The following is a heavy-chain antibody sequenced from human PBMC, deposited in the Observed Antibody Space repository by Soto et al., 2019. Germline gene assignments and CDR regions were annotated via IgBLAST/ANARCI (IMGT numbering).Heavy chain of an antibody. D-gene: IGHD6-13*01. V-gene: IGHV3-23*01. Sequence: PWWSLRLSCSASVFTFSNYAMSWVRQAPGKGLEWVSGISGSGRDTYYADSVKGRLTISRDNAKNTLFLQMNSLRAEDAASYYCAKERLEEVGTFFEFWGHGILVTVSS. CDR2: ISGSGRDT. J-gene: IGHJ4*01. CDR3: AKERLEEVGTFFEF. CDR1: VFTFSNYA.